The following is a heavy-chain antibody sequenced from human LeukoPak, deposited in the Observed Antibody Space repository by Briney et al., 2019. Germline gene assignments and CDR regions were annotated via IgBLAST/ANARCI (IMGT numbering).Heavy chain of an antibody. J-gene: IGHJ3*02. Sequence: GGSLRLSCAASGFTFSNYEMNWVRQAPGKGLEWVSHISRTSSTIYFADSVKGRLTISRDNAKNSLYLQMNSLRAEDTAVYYCAREADCSGGSCYRGAFDIWGQGTMVTVSS. D-gene: IGHD2-15*01. CDR2: ISRTSSTI. V-gene: IGHV3-48*03. CDR3: AREADCSGGSCYRGAFDI. CDR1: GFTFSNYE.